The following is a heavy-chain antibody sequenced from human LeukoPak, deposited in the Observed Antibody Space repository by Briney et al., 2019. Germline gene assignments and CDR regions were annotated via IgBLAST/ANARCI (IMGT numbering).Heavy chain of an antibody. J-gene: IGHJ5*02. Sequence: GGSLRLSCAASGFTFSSYGMHWVRQAPGKGLEWVAFIRYDGSNKYYADSVKGRFTISRDNAKNSLYLQMNSLRAEDTAVYYCATPDIVVVPAALNWFDPWGQGTLVTVSS. CDR3: ATPDIVVVPAALNWFDP. CDR2: IRYDGSNK. D-gene: IGHD2-2*01. CDR1: GFTFSSYG. V-gene: IGHV3-30*02.